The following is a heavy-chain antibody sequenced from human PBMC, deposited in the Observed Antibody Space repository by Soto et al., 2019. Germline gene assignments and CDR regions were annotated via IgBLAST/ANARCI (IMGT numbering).Heavy chain of an antibody. V-gene: IGHV3-30*18. CDR2: ISYDGSNK. J-gene: IGHJ4*02. CDR3: AKDAFWNGSYFDN. CDR1: GFTFNGYG. D-gene: IGHD3-3*01. Sequence: PGGSLRLSCVASGFTFNGYGMHWVRQAPGTGLEWVAVISYDGSNKYYADSVKGRFTISRDDSKNTLYLQMSSLRPEDTAVYYCAKDAFWNGSYFDNGGLGTLVTVSS.